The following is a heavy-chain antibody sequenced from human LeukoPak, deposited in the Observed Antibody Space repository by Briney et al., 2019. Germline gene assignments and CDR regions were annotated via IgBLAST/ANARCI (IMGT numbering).Heavy chain of an antibody. V-gene: IGHV3-30*04. CDR3: ARDLSPDYDILTGLDY. J-gene: IGHJ4*02. Sequence: GGSLRLSCAASGFTVSNWAIHWVRQAPGKGLEWVAAISYDGSNKFYADSVKGRFTISRDNSKNSLYLQMNSLRAEDTAVYYCARDLSPDYDILTGLDYWGQGTLVTVSS. D-gene: IGHD3-9*01. CDR1: GFTVSNWA. CDR2: ISYDGSNK.